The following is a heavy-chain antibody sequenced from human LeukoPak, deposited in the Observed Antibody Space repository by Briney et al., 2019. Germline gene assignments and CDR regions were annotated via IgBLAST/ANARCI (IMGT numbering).Heavy chain of an antibody. J-gene: IGHJ4*02. D-gene: IGHD1-14*01. CDR3: ARDTSSTETFDY. CDR2: ISYDGSNK. CDR1: GFTFSSYA. Sequence: PGGSLRLSCAASGFTFSSYAMHWVRQAPGNGLEWVAVISYDGSNKYYADSVKGRFTISRDNSKNTLYLQMNSLRAEDTAVYYCARDTSSTETFDYWGQGTLVTVSS. V-gene: IGHV3-30-3*01.